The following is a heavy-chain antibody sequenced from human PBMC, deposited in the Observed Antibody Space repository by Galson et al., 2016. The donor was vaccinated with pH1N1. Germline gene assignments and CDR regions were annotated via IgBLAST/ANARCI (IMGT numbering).Heavy chain of an antibody. CDR1: GCSFSNYW. V-gene: IGHV5-51*03. CDR3: VSHSGYCSGGGCSLNYYYYYGMDV. Sequence: QSGAEVKQPGESLKISCKGSGCSFSNYWIAWVRQMPGKGLEWMGIIYPGDSDTKYSPSFQGQVTISADKSITTAYLQLSSLKASDTAMYYCVSHSGYCSGGGCSLNYYYYYGMDVWGQGTTVTVSS. CDR2: IYPGDSDT. J-gene: IGHJ6*02. D-gene: IGHD2-15*01.